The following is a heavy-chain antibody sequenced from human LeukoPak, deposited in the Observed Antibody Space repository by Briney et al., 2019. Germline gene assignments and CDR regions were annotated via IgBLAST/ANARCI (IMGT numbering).Heavy chain of an antibody. D-gene: IGHD3-10*01. CDR3: ARDRGGQWVELLLDS. Sequence: GGSLRLSCAASRFSFSSYAMSWVRQAPGKGLEWVSGISGSGDNTYYADSVKGRFTISRDNSKNSLYLQMNSLRDEDTAVYYCARDRGGQWVELLLDSWGQGTLVTVSS. CDR2: ISGSGDNT. V-gene: IGHV3-23*01. CDR1: RFSFSSYA. J-gene: IGHJ4*02.